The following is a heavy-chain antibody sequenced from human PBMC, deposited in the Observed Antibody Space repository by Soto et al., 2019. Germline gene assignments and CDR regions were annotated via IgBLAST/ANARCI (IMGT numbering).Heavy chain of an antibody. CDR3: ARVWDCGGDCYSFDY. Sequence: GGSLRLSCAASGFTFSSYSMNWVRQAPGKGLEWVSSISSSSSYIYYADSVKGRFTISRDNAKNSLYLQMNSLRAEDTAVYYCARVWDCGGDCYSFDYWGQGTLVTVSS. CDR1: GFTFSSYS. CDR2: ISSSSSYI. V-gene: IGHV3-21*01. D-gene: IGHD2-21*02. J-gene: IGHJ4*02.